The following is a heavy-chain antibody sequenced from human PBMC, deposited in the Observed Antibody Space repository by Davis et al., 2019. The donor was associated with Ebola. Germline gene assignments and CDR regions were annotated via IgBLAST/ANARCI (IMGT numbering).Heavy chain of an antibody. CDR3: ARDRYCATNSCYFGIYYYGMDV. J-gene: IGHJ6*02. V-gene: IGHV3-7*01. Sequence: PGGSLRPSCLVPGFNFPAYYMHWVRQPAGKGLEWVANTKHVESQRYYAGSVKGRFYISRENSKNSLYLQMNSLRDEDTAMYYCARDRYCATNSCYFGIYYYGMDVWGQGTAVTVSS. D-gene: IGHD2-2*01. CDR2: TKHVESQR. CDR1: GFNFPAYY.